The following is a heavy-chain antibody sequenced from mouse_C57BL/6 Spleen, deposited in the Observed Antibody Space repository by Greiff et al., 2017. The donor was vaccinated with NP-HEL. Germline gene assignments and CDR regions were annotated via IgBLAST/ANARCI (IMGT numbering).Heavy chain of an antibody. CDR1: GFTFSSYA. Sequence: EVKVVESGGGLVKPGGSLKLSCAASGFTFSSYAMSWVRQTPEKRLEWVATISDGGSYTYYPDNVKGRFTISRDNAKNNLYLQMSHLKSEDTAMYYCARSGADGYYEFACWGQGALVTVSA. CDR2: ISDGGSYT. J-gene: IGHJ3*01. V-gene: IGHV5-4*03. CDR3: ARSGADGYYEFAC. D-gene: IGHD2-3*01.